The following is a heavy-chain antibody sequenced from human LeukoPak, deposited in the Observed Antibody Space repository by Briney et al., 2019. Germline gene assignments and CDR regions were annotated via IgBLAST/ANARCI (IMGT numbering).Heavy chain of an antibody. CDR3: ARYPLEPYYFDY. D-gene: IGHD3-3*01. V-gene: IGHV3-7*01. CDR2: IKQDGNEK. Sequence: PGVSLRLSCAASVFTFSYYWMSWVRQAPGKGLEWVANIKQDGNEKHYVDSVKGRFTISRDNAKNALYLQMNSLRAEDTAVYYCARYPLEPYYFDYWGQGTLVTVSS. J-gene: IGHJ4*02. CDR1: VFTFSYYW.